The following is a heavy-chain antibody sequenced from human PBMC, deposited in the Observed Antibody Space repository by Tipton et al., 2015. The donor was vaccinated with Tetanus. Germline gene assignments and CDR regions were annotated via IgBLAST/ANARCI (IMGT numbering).Heavy chain of an antibody. D-gene: IGHD4-17*01. Sequence: SLRLSCAASGFTFSSYSMNWVRQAPGKGLEWVSSIGSSGSHMYYADSVKGRFTISRDNSKNTLYLQMNSLRAEDTAVYYCARDAGGPYGDYATFDYWGQGTLVTVSS. CDR1: GFTFSSYS. CDR2: IGSSGSHM. J-gene: IGHJ4*02. CDR3: ARDAGGPYGDYATFDY. V-gene: IGHV3-21*04.